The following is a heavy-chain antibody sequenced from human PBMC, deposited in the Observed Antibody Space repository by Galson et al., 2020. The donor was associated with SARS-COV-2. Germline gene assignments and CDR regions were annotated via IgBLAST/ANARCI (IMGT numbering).Heavy chain of an antibody. J-gene: IGHJ5*02. D-gene: IGHD2-21*02. CDR1: GFTFGNNA. Sequence: PRRSLRHPCADSGFTFGNNAMSSVRQAPGKGLEWASGISGRGSNTYYADSVKGRFTDSRDNSKNTLFLQMNSLSAEDTAIYYCAKDYIEAVTAGSWSWGQGTLVIVSS. V-gene: IGHV3-23*01. CDR2: ISGRGSNT. CDR3: AKDYIEAVTAGSWS.